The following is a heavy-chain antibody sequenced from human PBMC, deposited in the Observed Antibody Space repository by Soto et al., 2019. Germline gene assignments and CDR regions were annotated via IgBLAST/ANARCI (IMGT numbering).Heavy chain of an antibody. CDR3: ATSVVVPAREAFDI. V-gene: IGHV1-24*01. D-gene: IGHD2-2*01. Sequence: GASVKVSCKVSGYTLTELSMHWVRQAPGKGLEWMGGFDPEDGETIYAQKFQGRVTMTEDTSTDTAYMELSSLRSEDTAVYYCATSVVVPAREAFDIWGQGTMVTVAS. J-gene: IGHJ3*02. CDR2: FDPEDGET. CDR1: GYTLTELS.